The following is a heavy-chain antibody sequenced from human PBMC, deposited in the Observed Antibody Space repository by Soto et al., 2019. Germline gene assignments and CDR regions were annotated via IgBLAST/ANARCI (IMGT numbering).Heavy chain of an antibody. D-gene: IGHD5-12*01. Sequence: QVQLVQSGAEVKKPGSSVKVSCKASGGTFSSYAISWVRQAPGQGLEWMGGIIPIFGTANYAQKFQGRVTITADESTSTAYMGLSSLRSEDTAVYYYARSPFDGWLGHYYYGMDVWGQGTTVTVSS. J-gene: IGHJ6*02. CDR1: GGTFSSYA. CDR2: IIPIFGTA. CDR3: ARSPFDGWLGHYYYGMDV. V-gene: IGHV1-69*01.